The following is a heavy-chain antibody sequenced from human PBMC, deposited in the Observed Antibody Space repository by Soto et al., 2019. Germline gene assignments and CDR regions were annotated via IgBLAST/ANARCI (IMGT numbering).Heavy chain of an antibody. CDR2: IIPIFGTA. J-gene: IGHJ6*02. V-gene: IGHV1-69*01. D-gene: IGHD1-26*01. CDR3: ATTPGSYSYYYYYGMDV. Sequence: QVQLVQSGAEVKKPGSSVKVSCKASGGTFSSYAISWVRQAPGQGLEWMGGIIPIFGTANYAQKFQGRVTITADESTSTAYMELSSLRSEDTAGYYCATTPGSYSYYYYYGMDVWGQGTTVTVSS. CDR1: GGTFSSYA.